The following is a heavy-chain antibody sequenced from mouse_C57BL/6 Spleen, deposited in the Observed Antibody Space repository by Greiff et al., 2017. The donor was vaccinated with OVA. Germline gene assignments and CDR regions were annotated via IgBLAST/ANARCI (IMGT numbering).Heavy chain of an antibody. Sequence: VKLMESGAELVMPGASVKLSCKASGYTFTSYWMHWVKQRPGQGLEWIGEIDPSDSYTNYNQKFKGKSTLTVDKSSSTAYMQLSSLTSEDSAVYYCARGGSSEYFDVWGTGTTVTVSS. J-gene: IGHJ1*03. CDR2: IDPSDSYT. CDR3: ARGGSSEYFDV. V-gene: IGHV1-69*01. D-gene: IGHD1-1*01. CDR1: GYTFTSYW.